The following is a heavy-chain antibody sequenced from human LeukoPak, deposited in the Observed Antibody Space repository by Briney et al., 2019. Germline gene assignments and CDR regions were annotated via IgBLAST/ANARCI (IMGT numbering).Heavy chain of an antibody. CDR1: GGSVSSGGYY. CDR2: IYYSGST. CDR3: ARGRWGYDFWSGYSDRYNWFDP. D-gene: IGHD3-3*01. V-gene: IGHV4-61*08. Sequence: SETLSLTCTVSGGSVSSGGYYWSWIRQPPGKGLEWIGYIYYSGSTNYNPSLKSRVTISVDTSKNQFSLKLSSVTAADTAVYYCARGRWGYDFWSGYSDRYNWFDPWGQGTLVTVSS. J-gene: IGHJ5*02.